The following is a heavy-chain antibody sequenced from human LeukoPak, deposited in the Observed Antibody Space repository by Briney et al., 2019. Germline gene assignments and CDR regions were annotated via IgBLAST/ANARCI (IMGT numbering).Heavy chain of an antibody. CDR2: IYHSGST. D-gene: IGHD3-22*01. J-gene: IGHJ3*02. CDR1: GGSISSGGYS. Sequence: RTSETLSLTCAISGGSISSGGYSWSWIRQPPGKGLEWIGYIYHSGSTYYNPSLKSRVTISVDRSKNQFSLKLSSVTAADTAVYYCASYYDSSGPETAAAFDIWGQGTMVTVSS. V-gene: IGHV4-30-2*01. CDR3: ASYYDSSGPETAAAFDI.